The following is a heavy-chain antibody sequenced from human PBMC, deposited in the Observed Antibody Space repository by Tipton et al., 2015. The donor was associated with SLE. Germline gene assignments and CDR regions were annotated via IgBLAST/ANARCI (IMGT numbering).Heavy chain of an antibody. V-gene: IGHV4-31*03. CDR2: IYYSGST. J-gene: IGHJ5*02. CDR3: ARDYGPGNWFDP. CDR1: GGSVSSGGYY. Sequence: LRLSCTVSGGSVSSGGYYWNWIRQHPGKGLEWIGYIYYSGSTYYNPSLKSRVTISVDTSKNQFSLKLSSVTAADTAVYYCARDYGPGNWFDPWGQGTLVTVSS. D-gene: IGHD4-17*01.